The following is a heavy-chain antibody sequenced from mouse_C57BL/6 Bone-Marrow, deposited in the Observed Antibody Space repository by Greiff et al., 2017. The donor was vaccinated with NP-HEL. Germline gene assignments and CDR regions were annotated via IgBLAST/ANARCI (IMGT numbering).Heavy chain of an antibody. V-gene: IGHV5-6*02. D-gene: IGHD1-1*02. CDR1: GFTFSSYG. Sequence: EVKLVESGGDLVKPGGSLKLSCAASGFTFSSYGMSWVRQTPDKRLEWVATISSGGGYTYYKDSVKGRVTMSRDTAKNTPYMQLSSLKSEDSAVYYCARGTVSGGFAYWGQGTLVTVSA. CDR3: ARGTVSGGFAY. J-gene: IGHJ3*01. CDR2: ISSGGGYT.